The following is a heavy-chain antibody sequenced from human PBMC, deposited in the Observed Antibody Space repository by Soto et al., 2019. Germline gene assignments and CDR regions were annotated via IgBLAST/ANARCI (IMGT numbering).Heavy chain of an antibody. D-gene: IGHD4-17*01. CDR1: GFTFGAHP. CDR2: ISGYGGST. CDR3: AKQRTTVTTGFDY. Sequence: EVQLLESGGGLVQPGGSLTVSCAASGFTFGAHPMSWVRLAPGKGLEWVSTISGYGGSTYYPDSLKGRFIISRDNSMNTLYLQLNTLRAEDTALYFCAKQRTTVTTGFDYWGQGTLVTVSS. V-gene: IGHV3-23*01. J-gene: IGHJ4*02.